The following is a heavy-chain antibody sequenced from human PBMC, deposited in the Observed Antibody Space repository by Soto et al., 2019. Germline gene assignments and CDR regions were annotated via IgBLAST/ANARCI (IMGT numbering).Heavy chain of an antibody. Sequence: PGESLKISCKGSGYIFISHWIAWARQMPGKGLEWMGIIYPGDSDTRYSPSFQGQVTISADKSISTAYLQWSSLKASDTAMYYCARNIKGGGRSSSSYYYYGMDVWGQGTTVTVSS. CDR3: ARNIKGGGRSSSSYYYYGMDV. D-gene: IGHD6-6*01. CDR1: GYIFISHW. CDR2: IYPGDSDT. V-gene: IGHV5-51*01. J-gene: IGHJ6*02.